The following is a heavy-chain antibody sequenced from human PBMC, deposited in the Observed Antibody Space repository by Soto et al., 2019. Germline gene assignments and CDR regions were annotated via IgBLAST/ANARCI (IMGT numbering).Heavy chain of an antibody. Sequence: VQLVQSGAEVKKPGSSVKVSCKASGGTFSRKPISWVRQAPGQGLEWMGGIIPMFGTANYAQRFQGRVTMTADESTSTAYMELSSLTSDDTAVYFCARDSFGSFDYWGQGTLVTVSS. V-gene: IGHV1-69*12. CDR3: ARDSFGSFDY. J-gene: IGHJ4*02. D-gene: IGHD2-15*01. CDR1: GGTFSRKP. CDR2: IIPMFGTA.